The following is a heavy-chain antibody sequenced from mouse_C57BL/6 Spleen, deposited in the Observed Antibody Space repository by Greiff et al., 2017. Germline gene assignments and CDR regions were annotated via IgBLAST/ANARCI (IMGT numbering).Heavy chain of an antibody. D-gene: IGHD1-1*01. J-gene: IGHJ2*01. CDR1: GYTFTSYW. CDR2: IDPSDSYT. CDR3: ATLITTVEGFDY. Sequence: VQLQQPGAELVKPGASVKLSCKASGYTFTSYWMQWVKQRPGQGLEWIGEIDPSDSYTNYNQKFKGKATLTVDTSSGTAYMQLSSLTSEDSAVYYCATLITTVEGFDYWGQGTTLTVSS. V-gene: IGHV1-50*01.